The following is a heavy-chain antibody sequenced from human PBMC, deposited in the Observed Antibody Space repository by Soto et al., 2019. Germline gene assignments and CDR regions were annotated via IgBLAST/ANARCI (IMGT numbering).Heavy chain of an antibody. V-gene: IGHV3-11*06. CDR3: ARDRCSGGSCPTFDY. Sequence: GSLRLSCAASGFTFSDYYINWIRQAPGKGLEWVSYISSSSNYTNYADSVKGRFTIPRDNAKNSLYLQMNNLRAEDTAVYYCARDRCSGGSCPTFDYWGQGTLVTVSS. CDR2: ISSSSNYT. D-gene: IGHD2-15*01. CDR1: GFTFSDYY. J-gene: IGHJ4*02.